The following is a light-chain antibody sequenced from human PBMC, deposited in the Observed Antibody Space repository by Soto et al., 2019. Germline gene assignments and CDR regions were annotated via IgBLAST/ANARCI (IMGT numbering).Light chain of an antibody. J-gene: IGKJ1*01. CDR2: DAC. V-gene: IGKV1-5*01. CDR3: QQYNSYSGT. Sequence: DIQMTQSPSTMAASVGDRVTITCRASDSISPWVGWYQQKPRKAPKVLIYDACSLGSGVPSRFSGSGSGTEFTLTISSLQPDDFATYYCQQYNSYSGTFGQGTKVDI. CDR1: DSISPW.